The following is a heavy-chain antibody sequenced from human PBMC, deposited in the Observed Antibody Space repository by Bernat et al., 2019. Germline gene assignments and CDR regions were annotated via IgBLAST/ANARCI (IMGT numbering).Heavy chain of an antibody. J-gene: IGHJ2*01. CDR2: ICPVGDA. CDR1: GFTFGSYD. D-gene: IGHD5-24*01. V-gene: IGHV3-13*01. Sequence: EVQLVESGGGLVHPGGSLRLSCAASGFTFGSYDMYWVRQATGERLEWVSVICPVGDAYYPDSVKGRFTISRDNAKNSLYLQMNSVRAGDTGVYYCERGRRDGYTTHRYIDVWGRGTLVTVSS. CDR3: ERGRRDGYTTHRYIDV.